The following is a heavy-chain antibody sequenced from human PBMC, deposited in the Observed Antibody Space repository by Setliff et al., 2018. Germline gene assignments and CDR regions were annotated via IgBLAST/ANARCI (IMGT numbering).Heavy chain of an antibody. D-gene: IGHD3-16*01. J-gene: IGHJ3*02. Sequence: SETLSLTCAVSGASISSSNWWSWVRQPPGKGLEWSGEIYHSGSANYNPSLKSRVSISVDKSKNQFSLKLSSVTAADTAVYYCACWGGTVNAFDIWGQGTMVTVSS. V-gene: IGHV4-4*02. CDR2: IYHSGSA. CDR3: ACWGGTVNAFDI. CDR1: GASISSSNW.